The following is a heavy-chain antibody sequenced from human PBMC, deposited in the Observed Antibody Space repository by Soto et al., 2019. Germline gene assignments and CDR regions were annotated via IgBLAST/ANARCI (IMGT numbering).Heavy chain of an antibody. Sequence: ASVKVSCKASGYTFTSYYMHWVRQAPGQGLEWMGIINPSGGSTSYAQKFQGRVTMTRDTSTSTVYMELNSLRSEDTAVYYCARVGVEMGTKPSNYFDYWGQGTLVTVSS. D-gene: IGHD1-1*01. V-gene: IGHV1-46*01. CDR2: INPSGGST. CDR1: GYTFTSYY. CDR3: ARVGVEMGTKPSNYFDY. J-gene: IGHJ4*02.